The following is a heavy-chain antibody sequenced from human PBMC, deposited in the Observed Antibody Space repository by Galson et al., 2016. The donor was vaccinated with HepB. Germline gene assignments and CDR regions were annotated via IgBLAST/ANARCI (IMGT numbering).Heavy chain of an antibody. CDR3: ARTRGPTKGIDV. Sequence: PALVKPTQTLTLTCNFSGFSLKTDEMCVTWIRQPPGKALEWLAHIYWDDEKRYSVSLKTRLSISKDASRNLVVLTMTNMNPVDTGTYYCARTRGPTKGIDVWGRGILVTVSS. CDR1: GFSLKTDEMC. J-gene: IGHJ4*02. V-gene: IGHV2-70*13. D-gene: IGHD2-8*01. CDR2: IYWDDEK.